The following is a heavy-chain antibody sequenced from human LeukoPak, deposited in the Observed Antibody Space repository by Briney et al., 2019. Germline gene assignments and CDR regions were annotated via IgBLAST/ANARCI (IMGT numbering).Heavy chain of an antibody. Sequence: ASVKVSSKVSVYTLTELSMHWVRQAPGKGLEWMGGFDPEDGGTIYAQKFQGRVTMTEDTSTDTAYMELSSLRSEDTAVYYYATVRTYYYDSSGYPKLAYYFDYWGQGTLVTVSS. CDR2: FDPEDGGT. CDR3: ATVRTYYYDSSGYPKLAYYFDY. J-gene: IGHJ4*02. V-gene: IGHV1-24*01. D-gene: IGHD3-22*01. CDR1: VYTLTELS.